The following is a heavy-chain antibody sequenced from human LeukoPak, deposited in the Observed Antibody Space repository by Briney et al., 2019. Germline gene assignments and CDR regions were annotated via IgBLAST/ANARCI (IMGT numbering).Heavy chain of an antibody. CDR2: INPNSGGT. V-gene: IGHV1-2*06. D-gene: IGHD5-18*01. J-gene: IGHJ4*02. CDR1: GYTFTGYY. Sequence: ASVKVSCKASGYTFTGYYMHWVRQAPGQGLEWMGRINPNSGGTNYAQKFQGRVTMTRDTSISTAYTELSRLRSDDTAVYYCATIQLWQHGGVDYWGQGTLVTVSS. CDR3: ATIQLWQHGGVDY.